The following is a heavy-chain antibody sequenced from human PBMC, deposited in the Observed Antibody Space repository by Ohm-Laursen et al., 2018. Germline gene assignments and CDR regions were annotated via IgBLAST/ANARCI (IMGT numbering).Heavy chain of an antibody. V-gene: IGHV3-7*01. CDR3: AALDTAKVKSPGC. J-gene: IGHJ4*02. CDR1: GFTFSSYW. Sequence: SLRLSCAASGFTFSSYWMTWVRQASGKGLEWVANIKEDGSVKQYVDSVKGRFTISRDNTKNTLSLLMTSLRPEDTGVYYCAALDTAKVKSPGCWGQGTLVTVSS. CDR2: IKEDGSVK. D-gene: IGHD5-18*01.